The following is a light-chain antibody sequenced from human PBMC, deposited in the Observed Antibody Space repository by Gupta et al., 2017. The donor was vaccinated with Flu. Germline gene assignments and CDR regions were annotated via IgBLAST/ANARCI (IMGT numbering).Light chain of an antibody. CDR3: QQYNSLSGYT. CDR2: KAS. CDR1: QSIRSW. Sequence: DIQMTQSPSTLSASVGDRVTITCRASQSIRSWLAWYQQKPGKAPKLLIYKASSLESGVPSRFSGSGSGTEFTLTISSLQPDDFATYYCQQYNSLSGYTFGQGTKLEIK. V-gene: IGKV1-5*03. J-gene: IGKJ2*01.